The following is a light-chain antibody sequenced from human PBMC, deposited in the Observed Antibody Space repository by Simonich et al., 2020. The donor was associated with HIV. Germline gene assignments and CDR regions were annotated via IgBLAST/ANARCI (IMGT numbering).Light chain of an antibody. CDR1: QTILFSSNNRNY. CDR2: WAS. Sequence: DIVMTQSPESLAVSLGERATINCKSSQTILFSSNNRNYLAWYQQKPVQPPKLLIYWASTRESGVPDRFSGSGSGTDFTLTISSLQAEDVAVYYCQQYYSTPTFGPGTKVDIK. CDR3: QQYYSTPT. J-gene: IGKJ3*01. V-gene: IGKV4-1*01.